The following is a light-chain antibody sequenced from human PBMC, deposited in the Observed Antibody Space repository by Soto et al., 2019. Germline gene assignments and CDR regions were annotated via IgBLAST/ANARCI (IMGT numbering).Light chain of an antibody. CDR1: QSVSSY. V-gene: IGKV3-11*01. CDR3: QQRSNWPPSWT. J-gene: IGKJ1*01. CDR2: DAS. Sequence: EIVLTQSPATLSLSPGERSTLSXXAXQSVSSYLAWYQQKXGTAPXXLXXDASNRATGIPARFSGSVSRTDFTRTLSRLEPEEFAGYYCQQRSNWPPSWTFGQGTKVDIK.